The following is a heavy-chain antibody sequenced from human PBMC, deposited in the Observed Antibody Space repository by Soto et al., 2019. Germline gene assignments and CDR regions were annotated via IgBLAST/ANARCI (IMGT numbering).Heavy chain of an antibody. CDR3: ARDGGMRSADAFDI. Sequence: QVQLVQSGAEVKKPGSSVKVSCKASGGTFSSYAISWVRQAPGQGLEWMGGIIPIFGTANYAQKFQGRVTITAEESPSTADMELSSLRSEDTAVYYCARDGGMRSADAFDIWGQGTMVTVS. V-gene: IGHV1-69*01. CDR2: IIPIFGTA. CDR1: GGTFSSYA. D-gene: IGHD1-26*01. J-gene: IGHJ3*02.